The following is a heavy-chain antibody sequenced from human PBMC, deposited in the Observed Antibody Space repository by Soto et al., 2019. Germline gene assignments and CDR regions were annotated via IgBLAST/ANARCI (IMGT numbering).Heavy chain of an antibody. V-gene: IGHV3-64*01. Sequence: GGSLRLSCAASGFTLSSYAMHWVRKAPGKGLEYVSAISSNGGSTYYANSVKGRFTISRDNSKNTLYLQMGSVRAEDMAVYYCAREGDSAAYDIWGQGTMVTVSS. CDR2: ISSNGGST. D-gene: IGHD3-16*01. CDR1: GFTLSSYA. CDR3: AREGDSAAYDI. J-gene: IGHJ3*02.